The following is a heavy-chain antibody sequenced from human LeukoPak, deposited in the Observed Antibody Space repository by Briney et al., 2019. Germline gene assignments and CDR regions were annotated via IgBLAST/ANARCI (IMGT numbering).Heavy chain of an antibody. D-gene: IGHD3-9*01. J-gene: IGHJ3*02. Sequence: GGSLRLSCAASGFTFSSYSMNWVRQAPGKGLEWVSAISGSGGSTYYADSVKGRFTISRDNSKNTLYLQMNSLRAEDTAVYYCAGYYDILTGDDAFDIWGQGTMVTVSS. CDR3: AGYYDILTGDDAFDI. V-gene: IGHV3-23*01. CDR2: ISGSGGST. CDR1: GFTFSSYS.